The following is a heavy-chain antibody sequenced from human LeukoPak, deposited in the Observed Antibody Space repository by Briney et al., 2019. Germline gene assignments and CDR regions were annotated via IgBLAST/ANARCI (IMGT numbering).Heavy chain of an antibody. Sequence: SETLSLTCTVSGDSISSSVHYWGWIRQTPGKGLEWIGSMYYSGSTYYNPSLKSRVTISVDTSKNQFSLKLNSVTAADTAVYYCARAGGFTLTRGAVNNWFDPWGQGTLVTVSS. CDR2: MYYSGST. CDR1: GDSISSSVHY. J-gene: IGHJ5*02. D-gene: IGHD3-10*01. V-gene: IGHV4-39*07. CDR3: ARAGGFTLTRGAVNNWFDP.